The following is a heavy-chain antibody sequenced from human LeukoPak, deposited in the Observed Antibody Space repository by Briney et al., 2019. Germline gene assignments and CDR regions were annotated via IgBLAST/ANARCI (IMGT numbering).Heavy chain of an antibody. D-gene: IGHD3-22*01. Sequence: SETLSLTCTVSGGSISSYYGSWIRQPPGKGLEWIGYIYYSGSTNYNPSLKSRVTISVDTSKNQFSLKLSSVTAADTAVYYCARNYDSSGYYPTYFDYWGQGTLVTVSS. CDR1: GGSISSYY. J-gene: IGHJ4*02. V-gene: IGHV4-59*08. CDR2: IYYSGST. CDR3: ARNYDSSGYYPTYFDY.